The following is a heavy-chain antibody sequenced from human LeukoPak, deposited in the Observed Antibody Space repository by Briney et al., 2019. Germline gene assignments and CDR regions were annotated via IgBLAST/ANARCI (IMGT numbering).Heavy chain of an antibody. CDR2: INPNSGNT. CDR1: GYTFTGYY. Sequence: VASVKVSCKASGYTFTGYYMHWVRQAPGQGLEWMGWINPNSGNTNYAQKLQGRVTMTTDTSTSTAYMELRSLRSDDTAVYYCARDLAVAGPFDYWGQGTLVTVSS. J-gene: IGHJ4*02. CDR3: ARDLAVAGPFDY. D-gene: IGHD6-19*01. V-gene: IGHV1-18*04.